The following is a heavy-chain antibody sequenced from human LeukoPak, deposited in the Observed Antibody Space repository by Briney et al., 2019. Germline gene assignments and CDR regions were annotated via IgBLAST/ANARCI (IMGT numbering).Heavy chain of an antibody. CDR3: AREGPRGDSQFDY. CDR1: GFTFSSYG. D-gene: IGHD2-21*01. Sequence: GRSLRLSCAASGFTFSSYGMHWVRQAPGKGLEWVALIWYDGSNKYYADSVKGRLTISRDNSKNTLYLQMNSLRAEDTAVYYCAREGPRGDSQFDYWGQGTLVTVSS. CDR2: IWYDGSNK. V-gene: IGHV3-33*01. J-gene: IGHJ4*02.